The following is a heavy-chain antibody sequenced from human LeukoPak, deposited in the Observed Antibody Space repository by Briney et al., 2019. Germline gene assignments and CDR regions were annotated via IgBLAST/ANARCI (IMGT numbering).Heavy chain of an antibody. V-gene: IGHV4-39*01. Sequence: SETLSLACTVSGGSISSSSYYWVWIRQPPGKGLEGIGSIYYSGSTYYNPSLKSRVTISVDTSKIQFSLRLSSVTAADTAVYYCARQKSYYDSSSYYYYYYYMDVWGKGTTVTVSS. J-gene: IGHJ6*03. CDR1: GGSISSSSYY. D-gene: IGHD3-22*01. CDR3: ARQKSYYDSSSYYYYYYYMDV. CDR2: IYYSGST.